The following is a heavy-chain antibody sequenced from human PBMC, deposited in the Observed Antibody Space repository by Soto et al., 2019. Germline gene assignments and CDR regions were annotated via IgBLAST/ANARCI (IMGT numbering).Heavy chain of an antibody. CDR2: INSGSTMI. Sequence: PGGSLRLSCAASGFTFSDYYMTWIRQAPGKGLEWVSYINSGSTMIYYADSVKGRFTISRDNARNSLYLQMNSLRAEDTAVYYCARDQARSDFWAGSIDYWGRGTLVTVSS. V-gene: IGHV3-11*04. J-gene: IGHJ4*02. D-gene: IGHD3-3*01. CDR1: GFTFSDYY. CDR3: ARDQARSDFWAGSIDY.